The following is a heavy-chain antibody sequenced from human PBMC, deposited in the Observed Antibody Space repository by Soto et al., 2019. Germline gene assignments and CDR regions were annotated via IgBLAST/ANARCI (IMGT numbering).Heavy chain of an antibody. V-gene: IGHV3-33*01. CDR1: GFTFSSYG. J-gene: IGHJ4*02. CDR2: IWYDGSNK. D-gene: IGHD3-22*01. CDR3: ARDAKWLPSYYFDY. Sequence: LRLSCAASGFTFSSYGMHWVRQAPGKGLEWVAVIWYDGSNKYYADSVKGRFTISRDNSKNTLYLQMNSLRAEDTAVYYCARDAKWLPSYYFDYWGQGTLVTVSS.